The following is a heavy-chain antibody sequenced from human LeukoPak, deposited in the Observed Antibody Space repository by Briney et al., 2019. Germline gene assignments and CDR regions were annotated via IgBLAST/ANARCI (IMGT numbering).Heavy chain of an antibody. D-gene: IGHD4-23*01. CDR1: GFTFSSYA. CDR3: AKVLGNSESMEPVFDY. V-gene: IGHV3-23*01. Sequence: QSGGSLRLSCAASGFTFSSYAMSWVRQAPGKGLEWVSAISGSGGSTYYADSVKGRFTISRDNSKNTLYLQMNSLRAEDTAVYYCAKVLGNSESMEPVFDYWGQGTLVTVSS. J-gene: IGHJ4*02. CDR2: ISGSGGST.